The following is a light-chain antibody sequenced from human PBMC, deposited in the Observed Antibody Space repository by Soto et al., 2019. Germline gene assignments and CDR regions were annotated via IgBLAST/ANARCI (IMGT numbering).Light chain of an antibody. J-gene: IGKJ2*01. CDR2: LGS. CDR3: MQALQTPYT. V-gene: IGKV2-28*01. CDR1: QSLLHSNGYNY. Sequence: DIVMTQSPLSLPVTPGEPASISCRSSQSLLHSNGYNYLDWYLQKPGQSPQLLIYLGSNRASGVPDRFSGSVSGTYFTLKISRVESEYVGFYYCMQALQTPYTFGQGTKLEIK.